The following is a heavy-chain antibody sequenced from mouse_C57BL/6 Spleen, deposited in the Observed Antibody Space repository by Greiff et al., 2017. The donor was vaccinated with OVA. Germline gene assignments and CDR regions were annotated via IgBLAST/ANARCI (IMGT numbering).Heavy chain of an antibody. D-gene: IGHD2-3*01. CDR2: IHPNSGST. CDR1: GYTFTSYW. J-gene: IGHJ1*03. V-gene: IGHV1-64*01. CDR3: AREEIYDGYYWYFDV. Sequence: QVQLKQPGAELVKPGASVKLSCKASGYTFTSYWMHWVKQRPGQGLEWIGMIHPNSGSTNYNEKFKSKATLTVDKSSSTAYMQLSSLTSEDSAVYYCAREEIYDGYYWYFDVWGTGTTVTVSS.